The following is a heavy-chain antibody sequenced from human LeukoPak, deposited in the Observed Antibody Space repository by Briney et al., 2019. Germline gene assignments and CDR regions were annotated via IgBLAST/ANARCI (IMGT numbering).Heavy chain of an antibody. J-gene: IGHJ4*02. CDR3: ARHGSAAAGTRIDY. V-gene: IGHV4-59*08. CDR2: IYYSGST. D-gene: IGHD6-13*01. Sequence: PSETLSLTCTVSGGSISSYYWSWIRQPPGKGLEWIGYIYYSGSTNYNPSLKSRVTISVDTSKNQFSLKLSSVTAADTAVYYCARHGSAAAGTRIDYWGQGTLVTVSS. CDR1: GGSISSYY.